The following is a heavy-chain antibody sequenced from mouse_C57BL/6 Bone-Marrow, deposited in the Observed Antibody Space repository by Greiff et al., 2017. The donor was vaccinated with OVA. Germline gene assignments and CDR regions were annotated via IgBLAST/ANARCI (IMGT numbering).Heavy chain of an antibody. Sequence: SGPGILQPSQTLSLTCSFSGFSLRPFGMGVGWIRQPSGKGLEWLAPFCLDDDKYSNPALKSRLTISKDTSKNQVFLKIANVDTADTATYYCARLDSSGPYWGQGTTLTVSS. D-gene: IGHD3-2*02. CDR1: GFSLRPFGMG. V-gene: IGHV8-8*01. J-gene: IGHJ2*01. CDR3: ARLDSSGPY. CDR2: FCLDDDK.